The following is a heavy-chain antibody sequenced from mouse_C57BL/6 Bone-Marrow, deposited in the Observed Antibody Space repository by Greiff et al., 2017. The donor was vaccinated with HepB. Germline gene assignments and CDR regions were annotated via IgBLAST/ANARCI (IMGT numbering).Heavy chain of an antibody. CDR1: GYSFTGYY. CDR3: ARRLRRGGYYAMDY. CDR2: IYPYNGVS. Sequence: EVKLMESGPELVKPGASVKISCKASGYSFTGYYMHWVKPSHGNIIDWIGYIYPYNGVSSYNQKFKGKATLTVDKSSSTAYMELRSLTSEDSAVYYCARRLRRGGYYAMDYWGQGTSVTVSS. D-gene: IGHD2-4*01. V-gene: IGHV1-31*01. J-gene: IGHJ4*01.